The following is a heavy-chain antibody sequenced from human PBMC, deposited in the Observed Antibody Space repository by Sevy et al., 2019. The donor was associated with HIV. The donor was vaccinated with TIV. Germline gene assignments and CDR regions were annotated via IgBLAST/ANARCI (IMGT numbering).Heavy chain of an antibody. V-gene: IGHV3-7*01. Sequence: GESLKISCAASGFTLSSYWVNWVRQAPGKGLEWVANINQDGGEKYHLDSVKGRFTISRDNAKNSLYLQMNSLRAEDSAVYFCARVSSIYYDRGYYYAMDVWGQGTTVTVSS. CDR1: GFTLSSYW. CDR2: INQDGGEK. CDR3: ARVSSIYYDRGYYYAMDV. D-gene: IGHD3-22*01. J-gene: IGHJ6*02.